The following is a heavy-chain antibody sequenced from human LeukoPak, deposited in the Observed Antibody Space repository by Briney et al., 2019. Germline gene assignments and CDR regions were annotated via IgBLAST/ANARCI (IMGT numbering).Heavy chain of an antibody. J-gene: IGHJ6*02. D-gene: IGHD1-26*01. Sequence: RGESLKISCKGSGYSFTNYWIGWVRQTPGKGLEWMGIINPDDSEIKYSPSLQGQVTISADKSISTAYLQWSSLKASDTAMYYCARPVGGNGMAVWGQGTKVTVSS. CDR3: ARPVGGNGMAV. CDR2: INPDDSEI. CDR1: GYSFTNYW. V-gene: IGHV5-51*01.